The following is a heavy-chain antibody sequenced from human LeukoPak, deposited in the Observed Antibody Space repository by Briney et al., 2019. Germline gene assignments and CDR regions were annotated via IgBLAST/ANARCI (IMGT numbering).Heavy chain of an antibody. CDR2: IYTSGST. CDR3: ARGGIAVAGTRSAARAFDY. V-gene: IGHV4-59*10. Sequence: PSETLSLTCAVYGGSFSGYYWSWIRQPAGKGLEWIGRIYTSGSTNYNPSLKSRVTMSVDTSKNQFSLKLSSVTAADTAVYYCARGGIAVAGTRSAARAFDYWGQGTLVTVSS. D-gene: IGHD6-19*01. J-gene: IGHJ4*02. CDR1: GGSFSGYY.